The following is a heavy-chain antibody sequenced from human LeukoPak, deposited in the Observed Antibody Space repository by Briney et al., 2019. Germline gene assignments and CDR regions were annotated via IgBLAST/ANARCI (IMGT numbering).Heavy chain of an antibody. D-gene: IGHD2/OR15-2a*01. CDR1: RFIFSSYG. Sequence: GGSLRLSSADSRFIFSSYGMSWVRQAPGKGLEWVSAVSGSGDSKKYSVYVKCRFTISRDNTKNSLYLQMISVRDEDTAEYYCARSASGYYLFDYWGQGTLVTVSS. V-gene: IGHV3-23*01. CDR3: ARSASGYYLFDY. J-gene: IGHJ4*02. CDR2: VSGSGDSK.